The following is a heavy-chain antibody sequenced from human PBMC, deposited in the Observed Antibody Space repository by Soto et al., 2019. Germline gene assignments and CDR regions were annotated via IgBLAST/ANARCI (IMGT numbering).Heavy chain of an antibody. Sequence: PGGSLRLSCAASGFTFSSFHMNWVRQAPGRGLEWVAYITSSSDTIYYSDSVKGRFTISRDNGKNSLFLQMNSLRDEDTAVYYYARVVVVIPRGYYSVMAVWGQGTTVTVSS. CDR1: GFTFSSFH. D-gene: IGHD3-22*01. V-gene: IGHV3-48*02. J-gene: IGHJ6*02. CDR2: ITSSSDTI. CDR3: ARVVVVIPRGYYSVMAV.